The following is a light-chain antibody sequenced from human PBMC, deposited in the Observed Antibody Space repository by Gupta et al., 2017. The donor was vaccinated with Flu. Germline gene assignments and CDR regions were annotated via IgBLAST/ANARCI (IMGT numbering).Light chain of an antibody. Sequence: DIQMTQSPSSLSASVGDRVTITCRASQSIGSYLNWYQQKPGKAPNLLIYGASRLLSGVPSRSSGRGSGTXFTLIIXRRPRETFATYFFQQTYSVPLTFGXGTKVAI. CDR1: QSIGSY. V-gene: IGKV1-39*01. CDR3: QQTYSVPLT. J-gene: IGKJ4*01. CDR2: GAS.